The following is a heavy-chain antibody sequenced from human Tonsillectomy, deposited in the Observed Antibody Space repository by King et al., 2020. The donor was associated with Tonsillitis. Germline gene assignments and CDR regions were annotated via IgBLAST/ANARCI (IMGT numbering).Heavy chain of an antibody. CDR3: ARALSGTYPCD. CDR2: ISYDGSNK. J-gene: IGHJ4*02. CDR1: GFTFSSFA. D-gene: IGHD1-26*01. Sequence: QLVQSGGGVVQPGRSLRLSCAASGFTFSSFAMHWVRQAPGKGLEWGAGISYDGSNKSYADSAKGRFTIYRTNSKSSLYLQMNSLRAEDTAVYYCARALSGTYPCDWGQGTLVTGSS. V-gene: IGHV3-30-3*01.